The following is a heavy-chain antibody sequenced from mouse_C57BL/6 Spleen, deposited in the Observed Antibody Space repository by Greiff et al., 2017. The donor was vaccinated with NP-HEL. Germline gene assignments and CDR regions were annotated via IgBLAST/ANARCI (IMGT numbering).Heavy chain of an antibody. Sequence: VQLQQPGAELVKPGASVKLSCKASGYTFTSYWMQWVKQRPGQGLEWIGEIAPSDSYTNYNQKFKGKATLTVDTSSSTAYLQLSSLTSEDFAVYYCARRGPYGSSYWYFDVWGTGTTVTVSS. J-gene: IGHJ1*03. CDR3: ARRGPYGSSYWYFDV. CDR2: IAPSDSYT. D-gene: IGHD1-1*01. V-gene: IGHV1-50*01. CDR1: GYTFTSYW.